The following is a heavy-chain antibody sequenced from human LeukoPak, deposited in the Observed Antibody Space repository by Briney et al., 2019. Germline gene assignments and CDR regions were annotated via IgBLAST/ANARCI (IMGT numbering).Heavy chain of an antibody. D-gene: IGHD3-22*01. CDR3: AREIRYYDSSGPAD. CDR1: GYTFTGYY. V-gene: IGHV1-2*02. Sequence: ASVKVSCKASGYTFTGYYMHWVRQAPGQGLEWMGWINPNSGGTNYAQKFQGRVTMTRDTSISTAYMELSRLRSDDTAVYYCAREIRYYDSSGPADWGQGTLVTVSS. CDR2: INPNSGGT. J-gene: IGHJ4*02.